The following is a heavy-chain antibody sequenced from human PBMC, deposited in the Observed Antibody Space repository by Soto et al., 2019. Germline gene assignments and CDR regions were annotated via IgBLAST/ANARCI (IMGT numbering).Heavy chain of an antibody. V-gene: IGHV4-59*01. J-gene: IGHJ6*02. CDR2: IYYSGST. D-gene: IGHD6-13*01. Sequence: PSETLSLTCTVSGGSISSYYWSWIRQPPGKGLEWIGYIYYSGSTNYNPSLKSRVTISVDTSKNQFSLKLSSVTAADTAVYYCARVSSCLYRSDYYYGMDFWGQGTTVTVSS. CDR1: GGSISSYY. CDR3: ARVSSCLYRSDYYYGMDF.